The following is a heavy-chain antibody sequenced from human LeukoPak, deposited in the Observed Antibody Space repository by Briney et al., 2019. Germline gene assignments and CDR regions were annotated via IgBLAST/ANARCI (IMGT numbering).Heavy chain of an antibody. D-gene: IGHD7-27*01. CDR1: GYTFTSYD. V-gene: IGHV1-8*01. J-gene: IGHJ4*02. CDR2: MNPNSGNT. CDR3: ARVNWGDGYFDY. Sequence: ASVKVSCKASGYTFTSYDINWVRQATGQGLEWMGWMNPNSGNTGYAQKFQGRVTMTRNTSISTAYMELSSLRSEDTAVYYCARVNWGDGYFDYWGQGTLATVSS.